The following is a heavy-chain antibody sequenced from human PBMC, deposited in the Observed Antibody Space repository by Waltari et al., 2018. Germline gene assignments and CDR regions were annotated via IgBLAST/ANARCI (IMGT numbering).Heavy chain of an antibody. CDR2: INAGNGNT. Sequence: QVQLVQSGAEVKKPGASVKVSCKASGYTFTSYAMHWVRQAPGQRLEWMGWINAGNGNTKYSQKFQGSVTITRETSASTAYMELSSLRSEDTAVYYCARAGYCSGGSCYSNWFDPWGQGTLVTVSS. J-gene: IGHJ5*02. CDR1: GYTFTSYA. CDR3: ARAGYCSGGSCYSNWFDP. V-gene: IGHV1-3*01. D-gene: IGHD2-15*01.